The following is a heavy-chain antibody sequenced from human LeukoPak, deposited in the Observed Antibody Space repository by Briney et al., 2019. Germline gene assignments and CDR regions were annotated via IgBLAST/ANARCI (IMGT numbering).Heavy chain of an antibody. D-gene: IGHD2-8*01. CDR3: AREARGTRAAFDV. V-gene: IGHV3-7*01. J-gene: IGHJ3*01. CDR1: GFTFGSYW. CDR2: IKEDGTHK. Sequence: GGSLRLSCAASGFTFGSYWMSWVRQAPGKGLEWAANIKEDGTHKYYVGSVRGRFTISRDNAKNSLYLQMNSLRAEDTDIYYCAREARGTRAAFDVWGQGTMVTVFS.